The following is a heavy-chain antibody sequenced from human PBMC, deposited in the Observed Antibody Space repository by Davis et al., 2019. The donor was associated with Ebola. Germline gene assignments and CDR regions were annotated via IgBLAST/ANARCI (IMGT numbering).Heavy chain of an antibody. V-gene: IGHV1-69*06. CDR3: ATDRQREQLGGNYYYDMHV. CDR1: GGTFDTFA. CDR2: IIPVFRSA. J-gene: IGHJ6*02. Sequence: AASVKVSCKASGGTFDTFAISWVRQAPGQGLEWLGGIIPVFRSADYPHKFQGRVTITADISTNTSYMELRSLISEDSAIYYCATDRQREQLGGNYYYDMHVWGRGTTVTVSS. D-gene: IGHD6-6*01.